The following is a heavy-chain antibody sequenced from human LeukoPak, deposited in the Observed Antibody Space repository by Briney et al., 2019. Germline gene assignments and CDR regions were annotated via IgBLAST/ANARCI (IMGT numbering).Heavy chain of an antibody. J-gene: IGHJ4*02. V-gene: IGHV3-9*01. CDR1: GFTFDDYA. D-gene: IGHD3-10*01. CDR3: TRDLPVPSLVRGIIIYGLIDY. Sequence: GGSLRLSCAASGFTFDDYAMHWVRQAPGKGLEWVSGISWNSGSIGYADSVKGRFTTSRDNAKSSLYLQMNSLRAEDTALYYCTRDLPVPSLVRGIIIYGLIDYWGQGTLVTVSS. CDR2: ISWNSGSI.